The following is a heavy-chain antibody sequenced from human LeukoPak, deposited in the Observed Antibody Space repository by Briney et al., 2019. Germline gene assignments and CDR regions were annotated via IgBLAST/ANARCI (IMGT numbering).Heavy chain of an antibody. V-gene: IGHV4-61*02. CDR1: GGSISSGSYY. Sequence: SETLSLTCTVSGGSISSGSYYWSWIRQPAGKGLEWIGRIYTSGSTNYNPSLKSRVTISVDTSKNQFSLKLSSVTAADTAVYYCARGRKQVGTLKNWFDPWGQGTLVTVSS. J-gene: IGHJ5*02. CDR2: IYTSGST. D-gene: IGHD5-12*01. CDR3: ARGRKQVGTLKNWFDP.